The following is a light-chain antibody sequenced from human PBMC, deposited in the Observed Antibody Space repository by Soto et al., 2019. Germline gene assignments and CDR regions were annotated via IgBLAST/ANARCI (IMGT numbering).Light chain of an antibody. CDR3: QHYNNWPPWT. V-gene: IGKV3-20*01. Sequence: EIVLTQSPGTLSLSPGERATLSFSASQSVSSSYLAWYQQKPGQAPRLLIYGASSRATGIPDRFSGSGSGTEFTLTISSLQSEDFAVYYCQHYNNWPPWTFGQGTKVDIK. J-gene: IGKJ1*01. CDR2: GAS. CDR1: QSVSSSY.